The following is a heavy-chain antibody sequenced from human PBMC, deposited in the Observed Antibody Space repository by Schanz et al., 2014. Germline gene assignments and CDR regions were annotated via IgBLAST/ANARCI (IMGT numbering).Heavy chain of an antibody. V-gene: IGHV1-18*01. D-gene: IGHD3-9*01. CDR3: ARDAADLYDILTEEDY. Sequence: QIQLVQSGPEVKKPGATVKVSCKASGYIFINSGISWVRQAPGQGLEWMGWISAYNGNTKYPQKLQGRVTMTTDTATSTAYMELRSLRSDDTAVYYCARDAADLYDILTEEDYWGQGTLXTVSS. CDR2: ISAYNGNT. CDR1: GYIFINSG. J-gene: IGHJ4*02.